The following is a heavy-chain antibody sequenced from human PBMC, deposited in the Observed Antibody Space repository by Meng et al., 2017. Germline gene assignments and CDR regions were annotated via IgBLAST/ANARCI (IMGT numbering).Heavy chain of an antibody. D-gene: IGHD3-22*01. CDR2: IKQDGSEK. CDR1: GFTFSSYW. V-gene: IGHV3-7*01. J-gene: IGHJ4*03. CDR3: ARDSGASFDSSGLYYFDY. Sequence: LIFSCASSGFTFSSYWMSWVRQAPGKGLEWVANIKQDGSEKYYVDSVKGRFTISRDNAKNSLYLQMNSLRAEDTAVYYCARDSGASFDSSGLYYFDYWGQGTMVTVSS.